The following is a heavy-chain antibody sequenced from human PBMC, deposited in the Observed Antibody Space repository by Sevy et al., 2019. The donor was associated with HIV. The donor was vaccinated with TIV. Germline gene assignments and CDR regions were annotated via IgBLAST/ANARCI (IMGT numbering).Heavy chain of an antibody. Sequence: GGSLRLSCAASGLTFTGYAMNWVRQAPGKGLEWVSTISGSGGSTYYGDSVKGRFTISRDNSKNTLYLQMSSLRAEDTAVYYCAKDRYEGSGYYPEGAFDIWGQGTKVTVSS. CDR3: AKDRYEGSGYYPEGAFDI. CDR1: GLTFTGYA. V-gene: IGHV3-23*01. D-gene: IGHD3-22*01. J-gene: IGHJ3*02. CDR2: ISGSGGST.